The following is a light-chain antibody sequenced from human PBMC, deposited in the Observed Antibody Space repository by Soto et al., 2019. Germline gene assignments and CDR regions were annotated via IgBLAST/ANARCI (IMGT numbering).Light chain of an antibody. CDR3: SSYTGSSTLYV. V-gene: IGLV2-14*01. Sequence: QSALTQPASVSGSPGQSITSSCTGTSSDVGAYNYVSWYQQYPGKAPSLMISEFSSRPSGISNRFSGSKSGNSASLTISGLQAEDEADYYCSSYTGSSTLYVVGTGTQLTVL. CDR2: EFS. J-gene: IGLJ1*01. CDR1: SSDVGAYNY.